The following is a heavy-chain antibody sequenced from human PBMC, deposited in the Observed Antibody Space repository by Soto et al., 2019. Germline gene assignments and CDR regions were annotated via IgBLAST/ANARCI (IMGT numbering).Heavy chain of an antibody. J-gene: IGHJ2*01. CDR3: AKGLNSSSWYKGRYFDL. CDR2: ISGSGGST. CDR1: GFTFSSYA. Sequence: GGSLRLSCAASGFTFSSYAMSWVRQAPGKGLEWVSAISGSGGSTYYADSVKGRFTISRDNSKNTLYLQMNSLRAEDTAVYYCAKGLNSSSWYKGRYFDLWGRGTLVTVSS. D-gene: IGHD6-13*01. V-gene: IGHV3-23*01.